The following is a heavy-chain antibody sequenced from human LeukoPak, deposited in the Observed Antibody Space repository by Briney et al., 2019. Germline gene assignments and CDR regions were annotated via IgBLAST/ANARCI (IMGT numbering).Heavy chain of an antibody. V-gene: IGHV4-59*01. CDR3: ARAGYYYDSSGYYEGTYYFDY. CDR1: GGSISSYY. J-gene: IGHJ4*02. CDR2: IYCRGST. D-gene: IGHD3-22*01. Sequence: SETLSLTCTVSGGSISSYYWSWIRQPPGKGLEWIGYIYCRGSTNYNPSPKSRVTISVDTSKNQFSLKLSSVTAADTAVYYCARAGYYYDSSGYYEGTYYFDYWGQGTLVTVSS.